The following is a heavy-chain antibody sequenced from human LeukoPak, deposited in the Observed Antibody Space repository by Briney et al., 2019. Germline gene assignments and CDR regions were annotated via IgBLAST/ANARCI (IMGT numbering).Heavy chain of an antibody. D-gene: IGHD6-19*01. J-gene: IGHJ3*02. CDR1: GFTFSHYG. Sequence: QPGGSLRLSRAASGFTFSHYGMHWVRQAPGKGLEWVAFTRYDESLKYYAGSVRGRFTISRDNSKNTLYLQMNSLRAEDTAVYYCARGGAGRYDAFDIWGQGTMVTVSS. V-gene: IGHV3-30*02. CDR2: TRYDESLK. CDR3: ARGGAGRYDAFDI.